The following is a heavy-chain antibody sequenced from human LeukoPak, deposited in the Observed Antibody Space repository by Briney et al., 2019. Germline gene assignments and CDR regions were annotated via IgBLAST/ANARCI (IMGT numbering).Heavy chain of an antibody. J-gene: IGHJ4*02. CDR1: GYSISSGYY. V-gene: IGHV4-38-2*02. Sequence: SETLSLTCTVSGYSISSGYYWGWIRQPPGKGLEWIGSIYHSGSTYYNPSLKSRVTISVDTSKNQFSLKLSSVTAADTAVYYCARVYDTYYFDYWGQGTLVTVSP. CDR3: ARVYDTYYFDY. D-gene: IGHD2/OR15-2a*01. CDR2: IYHSGST.